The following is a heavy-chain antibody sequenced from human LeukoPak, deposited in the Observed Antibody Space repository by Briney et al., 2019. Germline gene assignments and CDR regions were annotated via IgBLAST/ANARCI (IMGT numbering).Heavy chain of an antibody. CDR3: ARRDPHDDL. J-gene: IGHJ5*02. CDR1: GFDLSTYE. Sequence: PGGSLRLSCASSGFDLSTYEMNWVRQAPGKGLEWIADITISGHTKNYADSVKGRFTISRDNARTSLYLQMNSLRVEDTGVYYCARRDPHDDLWGQGTLVTVSS. CDR2: ITISGHTK. V-gene: IGHV3-48*03.